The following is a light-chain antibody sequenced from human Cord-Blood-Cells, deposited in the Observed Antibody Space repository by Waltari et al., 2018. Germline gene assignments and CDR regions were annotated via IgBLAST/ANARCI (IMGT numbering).Light chain of an antibody. V-gene: IGLV2-14*01. CDR3: SSYTSSSTWV. CDR2: DVS. Sequence: QSALTQPASVSGSPGQSITISCTGTSSDVGAYNYVSWYQQQPAKATKLMIYDVSKRPSGVSNRFSGSKSGNTASLTISGLQAEDEADYYCSSYTSSSTWVFGGGTKLTVL. J-gene: IGLJ3*02. CDR1: SSDVGAYNY.